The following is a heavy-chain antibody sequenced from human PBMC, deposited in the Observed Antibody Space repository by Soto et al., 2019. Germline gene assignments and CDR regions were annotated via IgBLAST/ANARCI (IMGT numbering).Heavy chain of an antibody. CDR2: ISSTTNYI. CDR1: GFTFTRYS. Sequence: EVQLVESGGGLVKPGGSLRLSCAASGFTFTRYSMNWVRQAPGKGLEWVSYISSTTNYIYYGDSMKGRFTISRDNAKNSLYLKINSLRAEDTAVYYCARESEDLTSNFDYWGQGTLVTVSS. J-gene: IGHJ4*02. V-gene: IGHV3-21*06. CDR3: ARESEDLTSNFDY.